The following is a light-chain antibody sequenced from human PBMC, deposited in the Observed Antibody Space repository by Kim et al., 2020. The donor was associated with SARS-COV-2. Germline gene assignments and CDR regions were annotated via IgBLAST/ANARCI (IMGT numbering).Light chain of an antibody. CDR3: QSYDSSNPWV. V-gene: IGLV6-57*03. Sequence: KTVTITCTRSGGSTASNYVRWYRPRPASAPPTVILEDNQRPSGVPDRFSGSIDSSSNSASLTISGLKTEDEADYYCQSYDSSNPWVFGGGTQLTVL. J-gene: IGLJ3*02. CDR1: GGSTASNY. CDR2: EDN.